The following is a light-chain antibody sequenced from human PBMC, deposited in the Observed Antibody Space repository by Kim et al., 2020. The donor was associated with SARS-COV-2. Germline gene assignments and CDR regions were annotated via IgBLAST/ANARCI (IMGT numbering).Light chain of an antibody. Sequence: SVKLTCTLSGGHSTYAIAWHQQQPEKGPRYWMKLNSDGSHSKGDGIPDRFSGSSSGAERYLTISSLQSEDEADYYCQTWGTGIVVFGGGTQLTVL. CDR3: QTWGTGIVV. CDR1: GGHSTYA. J-gene: IGLJ2*01. CDR2: LNSDGSH. V-gene: IGLV4-69*01.